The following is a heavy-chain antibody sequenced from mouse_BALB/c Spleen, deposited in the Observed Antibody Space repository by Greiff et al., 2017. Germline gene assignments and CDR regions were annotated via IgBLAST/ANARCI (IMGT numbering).Heavy chain of an antibody. CDR1: GFNIKDYY. D-gene: IGHD5-2*01. CDR3: NAGIQYAMDY. V-gene: IGHV14-4*02. J-gene: IGHJ4*01. Sequence: VQLQQSGAELVRSGASVTLSCTASGFNIKDYYMHWVKQRPEQGLEWIGWIDPENGDTEYAPKFQGKATMTADTSSNTAYLQLSSLTSEDTAVYYCNAGIQYAMDYWGQGTSVTVSS. CDR2: IDPENGDT.